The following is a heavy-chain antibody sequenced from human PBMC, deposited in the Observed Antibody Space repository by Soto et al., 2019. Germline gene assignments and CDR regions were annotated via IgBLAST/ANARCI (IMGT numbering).Heavy chain of an antibody. CDR3: ASALLLTAIPNGYFDL. D-gene: IGHD2-21*02. J-gene: IGHJ2*01. V-gene: IGHV1-69*06. CDR2: IIPAIGTA. Sequence: QVQLVQSGAEVKKPGSSVRVSCKASGGSFNNYAISWVRQAPGQGLEWMGGIIPAIGTAQYAQQFQGRATITADKFTSTVYMVLISLTYQDTAFYFCASALLLTAIPNGYFDLWGRGTLVTVSS. CDR1: GGSFNNYA.